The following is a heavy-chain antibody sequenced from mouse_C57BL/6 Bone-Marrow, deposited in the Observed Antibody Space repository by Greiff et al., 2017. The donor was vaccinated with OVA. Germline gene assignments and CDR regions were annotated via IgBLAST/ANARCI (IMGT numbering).Heavy chain of an antibody. Sequence: QVQLKQPGAELVKPGASVKVSCKASGFTFTSYWMHWVQQRPGQGLEWIGRIHPSDSATNYNQKFSGKATLTVDKSSRTAYMLLSRLTSEDSAVYYCAMGGYAWVAYWGQGTLVTVSA. V-gene: IGHV1-74*01. J-gene: IGHJ3*01. CDR2: IHPSDSAT. CDR3: AMGGYAWVAY. CDR1: GFTFTSYW. D-gene: IGHD2-14*01.